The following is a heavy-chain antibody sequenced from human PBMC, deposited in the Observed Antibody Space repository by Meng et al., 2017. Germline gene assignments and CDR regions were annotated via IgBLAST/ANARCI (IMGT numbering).Heavy chain of an antibody. D-gene: IGHD3-10*01. J-gene: IGHJ5*02. Sequence: QPGAEVKKPGSSVTVSCKASVGTCSCYAISGVRRDPGQGLEWMGGIIPIFGTANYAQKLQGRVKITADKSTSTAYMELSSLRSEDTAVYYCASLTGWFDPWGQGTLVTVSS. CDR2: IIPIFGTA. V-gene: IGHV1-69*06. CDR1: VGTCSCYA. CDR3: ASLTGWFDP.